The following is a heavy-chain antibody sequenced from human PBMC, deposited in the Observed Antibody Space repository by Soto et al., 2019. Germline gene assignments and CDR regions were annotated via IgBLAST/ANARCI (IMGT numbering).Heavy chain of an antibody. CDR3: ASAARRRIPFDY. CDR2: IYYSGST. D-gene: IGHD2-2*02. CDR1: GGSISSFY. J-gene: IGHJ4*02. V-gene: IGHV4-59*12. Sequence: SETLSLTCTVSGGSISSFYWSWIRQPPGKGLEWIGYIYYSGSTNYNPSLKSRVTISVDTSKNQFSLKLSSVTAADTAVYYCASAARRRIPFDYWGQGTLVTVSS.